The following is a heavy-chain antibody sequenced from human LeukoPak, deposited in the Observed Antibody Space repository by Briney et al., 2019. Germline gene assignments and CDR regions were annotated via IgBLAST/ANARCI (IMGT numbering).Heavy chain of an antibody. D-gene: IGHD3-3*01. V-gene: IGHV4-59*03. Sequence: SQTLSLTCTVSGASINGNYWTWIRQLPGEGLEWLGFVSEMGEADYNPSLNRRLTISVDTSKSQISLSLSSVTAGDTALYFCALVFRGVVTSTWFDPWGQGTLVTVSS. CDR3: ALVFRGVVTSTWFDP. CDR2: VSEMGEA. J-gene: IGHJ5*02. CDR1: GASINGNY.